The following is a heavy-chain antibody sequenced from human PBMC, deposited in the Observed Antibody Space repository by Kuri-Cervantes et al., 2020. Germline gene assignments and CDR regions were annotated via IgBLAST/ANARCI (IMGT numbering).Heavy chain of an antibody. D-gene: IGHD3-22*01. J-gene: IGHJ5*02. V-gene: IGHV5-51*01. Sequence: GGSLRLSCKGYGYSFTSYWIGWVRQMPGKGLEWMGIIYPGDSDNRYSPSFQGQVTISADKSISTACLQWSSLEASDTAIYYGAKFGAFDSSGYYYGGWFDPWGQGTLVTVSS. CDR3: AKFGAFDSSGYYYGGWFDP. CDR2: IYPGDSDN. CDR1: GYSFTSYW.